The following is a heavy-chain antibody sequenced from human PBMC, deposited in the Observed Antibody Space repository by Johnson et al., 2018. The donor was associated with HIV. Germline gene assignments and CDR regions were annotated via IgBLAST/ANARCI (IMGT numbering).Heavy chain of an antibody. Sequence: QLQLVESRGGVVQPARSLCLPCAAPGFPFSSHAMHWVRQAPGKGLEWVAVIYSGGSTYYADSVKGRFTISRDNSTNTLYLQMNSLRAEDTAVYYCARGGGWATDAFDIWGQGTMVTVSS. CDR2: IYSGGST. V-gene: IGHV3-NL1*01. CDR1: GFPFSSHA. D-gene: IGHD5-12*01. CDR3: ARGGGWATDAFDI. J-gene: IGHJ3*02.